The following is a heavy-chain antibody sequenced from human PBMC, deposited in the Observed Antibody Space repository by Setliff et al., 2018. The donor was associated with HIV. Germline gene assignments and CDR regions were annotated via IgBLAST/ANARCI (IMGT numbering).Heavy chain of an antibody. CDR1: GFTFSSFE. V-gene: IGHV3-7*01. D-gene: IGHD4-17*01. CDR2: IKYDGSEK. Sequence: PGGSLRLSCAASGFTFSSFEMNWVRQAPGKGLEWVANIKYDGSEKYYVGSVKGRFTISRDNAKNSLYLQMNTLRAEDTAVYFCARSPYGDYGLDYWGQGTLVTVSS. J-gene: IGHJ4*02. CDR3: ARSPYGDYGLDY.